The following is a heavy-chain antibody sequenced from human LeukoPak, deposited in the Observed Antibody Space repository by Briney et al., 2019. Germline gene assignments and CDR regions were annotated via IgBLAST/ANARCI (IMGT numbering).Heavy chain of an antibody. CDR2: IYTSGST. J-gene: IGHJ6*03. CDR1: GGSISSYY. Sequence: PSETLSLTCTVSGGSISSYYWSWIRQPPGKGLEWIGYIYTSGSTNYNPSLKSRVTISVDTSKNQFSLKLSSVTAADTAVYYCARRFTGQQLGPTNYYYYYYMDVWGKGTTVTVSS. V-gene: IGHV4-4*09. D-gene: IGHD6-13*01. CDR3: ARRFTGQQLGPTNYYYYYYMDV.